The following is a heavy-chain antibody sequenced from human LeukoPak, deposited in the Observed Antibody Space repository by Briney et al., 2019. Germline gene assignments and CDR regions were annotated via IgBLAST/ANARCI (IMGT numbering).Heavy chain of an antibody. D-gene: IGHD6-6*01. J-gene: IGHJ5*02. CDR3: ARQEYSSPLYNWFDP. CDR1: SGSISSYY. V-gene: IGHV4-4*09. CDR2: ISTSGST. Sequence: SETLSLTCTVSSGSISSYYWSWIRQPPGKGLEWIGYISTSGSTIYNPSLKSRVTISTDTSKNQFSLKLSSVTAADTAVYYCARQEYSSPLYNWFDPWGQGTLVTVSS.